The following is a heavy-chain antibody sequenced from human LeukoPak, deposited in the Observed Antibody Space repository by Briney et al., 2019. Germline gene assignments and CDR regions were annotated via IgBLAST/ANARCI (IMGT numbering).Heavy chain of an antibody. CDR2: IMPIFGTG. CDR3: ARDRAHYYESSGNYSRWEY. V-gene: IGHV1-69*05. CDR1: GGTFSNYA. J-gene: IGHJ4*02. D-gene: IGHD3-22*01. Sequence: SVKVSCKASGGTFSNYAISWVRQAPGPGLEWMGGIMPIFGTGKNAQKFQGRVTMTRDTSTSTVYMELSSLRSEDTEMYYRARDRAHYYESSGNYSRWEYWGEGTLVTVSS.